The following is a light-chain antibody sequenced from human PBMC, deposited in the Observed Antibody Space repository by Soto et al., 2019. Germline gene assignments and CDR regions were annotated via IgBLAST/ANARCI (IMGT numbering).Light chain of an antibody. CDR2: EVS. CDR1: QTVSSS. V-gene: IGKV3-11*01. CDR3: QQHINWPLT. Sequence: EIVLTQSPATLSLSPGERATLSCRASQTVSSSLAWYQQKTGQAPRLLIYEVSNRATGIPARFSGSGSGADFTLTISSLEPGDFALYYCQQHINWPLTFGGGTKVDIK. J-gene: IGKJ4*01.